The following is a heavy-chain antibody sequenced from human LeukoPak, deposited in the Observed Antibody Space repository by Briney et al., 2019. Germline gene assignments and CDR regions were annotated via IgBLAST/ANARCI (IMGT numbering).Heavy chain of an antibody. V-gene: IGHV4-34*01. CDR3: ATDYYGSGMGDY. CDR1: GGSFSGYY. Sequence: SETLSLTCAVYGGSFSGYYWSWIRQPPGKGLEWIGEINHSGSTNYNPSLKSRVTISIDTSKNQFSLKLSSVTAADTAVYYCATDYYGSGMGDYWGQGTLVTVSS. J-gene: IGHJ4*02. CDR2: INHSGST. D-gene: IGHD3-10*01.